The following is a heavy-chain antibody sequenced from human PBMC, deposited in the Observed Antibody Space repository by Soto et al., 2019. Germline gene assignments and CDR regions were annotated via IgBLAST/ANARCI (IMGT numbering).Heavy chain of an antibody. CDR1: GFTFGSYA. V-gene: IGHV3-30-3*01. CDR3: ARDRKDSSSQYYYYGMDV. D-gene: IGHD6-13*01. Sequence: GGSLRLSCAASGFTFGSYAMHWVRQAPGKGLEWVAVISCDGSNKYYADSVKGRFTISRDNSKNTLYLQMNSLRAEDTAVYYCARDRKDSSSQYYYYGMDVWGQGTTVTVSS. J-gene: IGHJ6*02. CDR2: ISCDGSNK.